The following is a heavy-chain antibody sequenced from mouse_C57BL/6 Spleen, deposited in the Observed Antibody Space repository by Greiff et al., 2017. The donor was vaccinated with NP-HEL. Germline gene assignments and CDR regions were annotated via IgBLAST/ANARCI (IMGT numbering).Heavy chain of an antibody. D-gene: IGHD1-1*01. CDR2: IYPGDGDS. CDR1: GYAFSSSW. V-gene: IGHV1-82*01. Sequence: QVQLQQSGPELVKPGASVKISCKASGYAFSSSWMNWVKPRPGKGLEWIGRIYPGDGDSNYNGKFKGKATLTAAQSSSTAYMQLSSLTSEDSAVYFCATLRYYLDYWGQGTTLTVSS. J-gene: IGHJ2*01. CDR3: ATLRYYLDY.